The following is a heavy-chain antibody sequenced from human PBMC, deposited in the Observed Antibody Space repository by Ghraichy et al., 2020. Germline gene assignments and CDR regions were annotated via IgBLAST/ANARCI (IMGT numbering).Heavy chain of an antibody. CDR3: AKGEISAVYYYYMDV. CDR1: GFTFSSYA. V-gene: IGHV3-23*01. D-gene: IGHD6-13*01. Sequence: GGSLRLSCAASGFTFSSYAMSWVRQAPGKGLEWVSAISGSGGSTYYADSVKGRFTISRDNSKNTLYLQMNSLRAEDTAVYYCAKGEISAVYYYYMDVWGKGTTVTVSS. CDR2: ISGSGGST. J-gene: IGHJ6*03.